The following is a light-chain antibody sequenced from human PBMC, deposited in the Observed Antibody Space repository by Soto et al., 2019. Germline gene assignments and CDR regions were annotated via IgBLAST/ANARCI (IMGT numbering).Light chain of an antibody. CDR2: DVR. CDR1: RSDVGGYNY. CDR3: SSYTTISTYV. J-gene: IGLJ1*01. Sequence: LSPSNSMSGSAEEPITVCSSGRRSDVGGYNYVSWYQQHPGKAPKLMIYDVRNRPSGVSNRFSGSKSVNTASLTISGLQAEDEADYYCSSYTTISTYVFGTGTKVTVL. V-gene: IGLV2-14*01.